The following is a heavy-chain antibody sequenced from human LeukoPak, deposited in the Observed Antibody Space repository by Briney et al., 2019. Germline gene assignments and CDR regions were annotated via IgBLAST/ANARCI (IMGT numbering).Heavy chain of an antibody. D-gene: IGHD2-15*01. CDR1: GGSISSGGYY. Sequence: SQTLSLTCTVSGGSISSGGYYWSWIRQHPGKGLEWSGYIYYSGSTYYNPSLKSRITMSVDTSKNQFSLKLSSVTAADTAVYYCAKDFRGGYCSGGSCYSRFDYWGQGTLVTVSS. V-gene: IGHV4-31*03. CDR2: IYYSGST. CDR3: AKDFRGGYCSGGSCYSRFDY. J-gene: IGHJ4*02.